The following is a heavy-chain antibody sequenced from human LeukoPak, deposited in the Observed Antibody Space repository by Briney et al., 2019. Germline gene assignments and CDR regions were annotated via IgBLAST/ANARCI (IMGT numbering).Heavy chain of an antibody. CDR3: AREIFGTGSYPYF. D-gene: IGHD3-10*01. CDR2: LWHDGSHK. Sequence: PGGSLRLSCAASGFSFDTYAMHWVRQAPGQGLEWVALLWHDGSHKFYSNSVRGQFTISRDNSKNTVYLQMNNLRTDDTAVYYCAREIFGTGSYPYFWGQETLVTVSS. V-gene: IGHV3-33*01. J-gene: IGHJ4*02. CDR1: GFSFDTYA.